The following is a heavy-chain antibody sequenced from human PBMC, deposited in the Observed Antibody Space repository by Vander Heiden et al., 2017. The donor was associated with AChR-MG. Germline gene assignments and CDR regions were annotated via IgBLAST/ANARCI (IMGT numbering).Heavy chain of an antibody. CDR3: ARHSVAWRGGVRRRYAYSGMDV. CDR2: IYYNGTT. Sequence: QAQLQDSGARLENPSDTLSLSCIVQGRPSRNTYSHWFRQTPGQGRESLCAIYYNGTTNNNPSLKSRVTISIDTSKNHFSLKLSSVTAADTAVYYWARHSVAWRGGVRRRYAYSGMDVWGQGTTVTVSS. CDR1: GRPSRNTY. V-gene: IGHV4-59*07. D-gene: IGHD3-16*01. J-gene: IGHJ6*02.